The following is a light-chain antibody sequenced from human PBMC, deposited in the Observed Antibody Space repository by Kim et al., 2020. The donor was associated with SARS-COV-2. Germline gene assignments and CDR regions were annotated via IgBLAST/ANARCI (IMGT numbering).Light chain of an antibody. V-gene: IGLV2-18*02. Sequence: QSALTQPPSVSGSPGQSVTISCTGTSSDVGSYNRVSWYQQPPGTAPKRMIYEVSNRPSGVPDRFSGSKSGNTASLTISGLQAEDEADYYCSSYTSSSTVFGGGTQLTVL. CDR1: SSDVGSYNR. CDR2: EVS. J-gene: IGLJ2*01. CDR3: SSYTSSSTV.